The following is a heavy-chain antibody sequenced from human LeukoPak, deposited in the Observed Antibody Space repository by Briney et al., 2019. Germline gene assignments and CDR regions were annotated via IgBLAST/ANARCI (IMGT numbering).Heavy chain of an antibody. D-gene: IGHD5-18*01. V-gene: IGHV4-59*08. CDR2: IYYSGST. CDR1: GASISSYY. J-gene: IGHJ4*02. CDR3: ATSCGNNYGCYFDY. Sequence: SGTLSLTCTVSGASISSYYWSWIRQPPGKGLEWIGYIYYSGSTNYNPSLKSRVTISVDTSKSQFSLRLSSVTAAHTAISYFATSCGNNYGCYFDYWGQGTLVTVPS.